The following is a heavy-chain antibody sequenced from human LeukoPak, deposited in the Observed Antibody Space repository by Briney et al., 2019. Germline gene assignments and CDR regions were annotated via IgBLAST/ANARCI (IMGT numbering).Heavy chain of an antibody. J-gene: IGHJ3*02. CDR3: ARRMKLAAKGDAFDI. D-gene: IGHD2-15*01. V-gene: IGHV4-59*08. Sequence: KPSETLSLTCAVSGDSVNSDYWNWIWQPPGKGLEWIGFIYYSGSTNYNPSLKSRVTISVDASRNHFSLKLNSVTAADTAVYYCARRMKLAAKGDAFDIWGQGTMVTVSS. CDR2: IYYSGST. CDR1: GDSVNSDY.